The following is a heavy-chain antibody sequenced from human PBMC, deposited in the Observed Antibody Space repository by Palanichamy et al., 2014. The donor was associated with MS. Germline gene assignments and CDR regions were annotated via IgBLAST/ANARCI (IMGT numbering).Heavy chain of an antibody. CDR1: GDSIRSYF. CDR2: IFYSGST. Sequence: QMQLQESGPGLMKPSETLSLTCSVSGDSIRSYFWSWIRQPPGKGLEWIEYIFYSGSTDYSPSLKSRVTMSVDMSKNQFSLILSSVTAADTAVYYCARATSCSGGSCHYYYYGMDVWGQGTTVTVSS. J-gene: IGHJ6*02. CDR3: ARATSCSGGSCHYYYYGMDV. V-gene: IGHV4-59*01. D-gene: IGHD2-15*01.